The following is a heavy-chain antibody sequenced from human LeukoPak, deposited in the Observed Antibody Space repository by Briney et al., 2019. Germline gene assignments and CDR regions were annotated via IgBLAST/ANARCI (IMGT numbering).Heavy chain of an antibody. J-gene: IGHJ6*02. CDR3: AKGYSSSWSGYYGMDV. CDR1: GFTVSSNY. Sequence: PGGSLRLSCAASGFTVSSNYMSWVRQAPGKGLEWVSVIYSGGSTYYADSVKGRFTISRDNSKNTLYLQMNSLRAEDTAVYYCAKGYSSSWSGYYGMDVWGQGTTVTVSS. D-gene: IGHD6-13*01. CDR2: IYSGGST. V-gene: IGHV3-53*01.